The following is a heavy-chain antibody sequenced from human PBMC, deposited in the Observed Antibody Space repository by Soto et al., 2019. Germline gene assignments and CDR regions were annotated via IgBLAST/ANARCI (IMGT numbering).Heavy chain of an antibody. Sequence: GGSLRLSCAASGFTFSSYAMSWVRQAPGKGLEWVSAISGSGGSTYYADSVKGRFTISRDNSKNTLYLQMNSLRAEDTAVYYCAKVDGITIFGVVYNWFDPWGQGTLVTVSS. V-gene: IGHV3-23*01. D-gene: IGHD3-3*01. CDR2: ISGSGGST. J-gene: IGHJ5*02. CDR1: GFTFSSYA. CDR3: AKVDGITIFGVVYNWFDP.